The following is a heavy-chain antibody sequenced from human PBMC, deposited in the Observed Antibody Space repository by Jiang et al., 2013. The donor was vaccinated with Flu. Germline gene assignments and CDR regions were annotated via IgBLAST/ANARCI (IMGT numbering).Heavy chain of an antibody. D-gene: IGHD3-10*01. V-gene: IGHV1-69*04. J-gene: IGHJ4*02. CDR1: GGTFSSYA. CDR2: IIPILGIA. CDR3: ARDIAGGHINMVRGVIITPFDY. Sequence: SGAEVKKPGSSVKVSCKASGGTFSSYAISWVRQAPGQGLEWMGRIIPILGIANYAQKFQGRVTITADKSTSTAYMELSSLRSEDTAVYYCARDIAGGHINMVRGVIITPFDYWGQGTLVTVSS.